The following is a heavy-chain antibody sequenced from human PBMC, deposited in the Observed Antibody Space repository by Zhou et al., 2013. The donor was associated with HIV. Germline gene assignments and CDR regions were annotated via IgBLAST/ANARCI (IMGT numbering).Heavy chain of an antibody. D-gene: IGHD4-17*01. CDR3: VRDGGGVQTVTTLQY. CDR1: GYIFNEYY. Sequence: QVQLVQSGPEFKEPGASVKVSCKASGYIFNEYYTHWVRQAPGHGPEWMGFINPKSGETKYGDKFQDRVTLSRDTSMRTTYMELTRLTYDDSAMYYCVRDGGGVQTVTTLQYWGQGTLVTVSS. V-gene: IGHV1-2*02. J-gene: IGHJ4*02. CDR2: INPKSGET.